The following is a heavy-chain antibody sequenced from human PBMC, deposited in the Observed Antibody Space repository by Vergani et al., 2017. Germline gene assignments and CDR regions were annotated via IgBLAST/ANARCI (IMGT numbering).Heavy chain of an antibody. CDR1: GGTFSSYT. V-gene: IGHV1-69*02. CDR2: IIPTLGIA. J-gene: IGHJ5*02. CDR3: AANLRIVVVPAAILSWFDP. Sequence: QVQLVHSGAEVKKPGSSVKVSCKASGGTFSSYTISWVRQAPGLGLEWMGRIIPTLGIANYEQKFQGRDTITADKSTSTAYMELSSLRSEDTAVYYCAANLRIVVVPAAILSWFDPWGQGTLVTVSS. D-gene: IGHD2-2*02.